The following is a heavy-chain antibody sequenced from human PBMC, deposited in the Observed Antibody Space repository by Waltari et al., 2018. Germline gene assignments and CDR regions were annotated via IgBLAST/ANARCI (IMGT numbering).Heavy chain of an antibody. CDR2: IYHSGSP. CDR3: ARRANWNDGGGY. J-gene: IGHJ4*02. CDR1: GYSISSGYY. Sequence: QVQLQESGPGLVKPSETLSLTCTVSGYSISSGYYWGWIRQPPGKGLEWIGSIYHSGSPYYNPSLKSRVTISVDTSKNQFSLKLSSVTAADTAVYYCARRANWNDGGGYWGQGTLVTVSS. D-gene: IGHD1-1*01. V-gene: IGHV4-38-2*02.